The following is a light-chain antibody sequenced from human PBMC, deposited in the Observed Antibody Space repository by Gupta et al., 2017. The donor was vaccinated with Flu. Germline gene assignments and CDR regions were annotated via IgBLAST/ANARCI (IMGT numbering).Light chain of an antibody. CDR3: MQSVQLPYI. Sequence: DTVMTQTPLSLSVTLGQPASISCKSSQSLLHSDGKTYLFWYLQRPGQPPQLLIYEISKRDSGVPDRFSGSGSGTDFTLKISRVEAEDVGVYHCMQSVQLPYIFDQGTKLEIK. CDR2: EIS. J-gene: IGKJ2*01. V-gene: IGKV2D-29*01. CDR1: QSLLHSDGKTY.